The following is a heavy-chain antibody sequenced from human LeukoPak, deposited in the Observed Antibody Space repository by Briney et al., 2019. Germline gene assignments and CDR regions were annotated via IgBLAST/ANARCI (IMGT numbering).Heavy chain of an antibody. J-gene: IGHJ6*02. Sequence: SETLSLTCTVSGGSISSGSYYWSWIRQPAGTGLEWIGRIYTSGSTNYNPSLKSRVTISVDTSKNQFSLKLSSVTAADTAVYYCARGGTYYDILTGYYHTGMDVWGQGTTVTVSS. CDR2: IYTSGST. CDR1: GGSISSGSYY. D-gene: IGHD3-9*01. V-gene: IGHV4-61*02. CDR3: ARGGTYYDILTGYYHTGMDV.